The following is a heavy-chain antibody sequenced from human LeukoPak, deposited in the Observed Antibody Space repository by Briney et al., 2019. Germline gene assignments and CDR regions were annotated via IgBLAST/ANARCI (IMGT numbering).Heavy chain of an antibody. CDR3: ARANYYDSSGPADWFDP. D-gene: IGHD3-22*01. V-gene: IGHV4-61*01. Sequence: PSETLSLTCTVPGGSVSSGSYYWSWIRQPPGKGLEWIGYIYYSGSTNYNPSLKSRVTISVDTSKNQFSLKLSSVTAADTAVYYCARANYYDSSGPADWFDPWGQGTLVTVSS. CDR1: GGSVSSGSYY. CDR2: IYYSGST. J-gene: IGHJ5*02.